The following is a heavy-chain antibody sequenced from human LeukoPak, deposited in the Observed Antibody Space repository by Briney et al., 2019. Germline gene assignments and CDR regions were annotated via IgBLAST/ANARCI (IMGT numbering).Heavy chain of an antibody. J-gene: IGHJ5*02. CDR3: ARLVGATRNWFDP. CDR2: IYPGDSDT. Sequence: GESLKISCKGSGYSFTSYWIGWVRQMPGKGLEWMGIIYPGDSDTRYSPSFQGQVTISADKSISTAYLQWCSLKASDTAMYYCARLVGATRNWFDPWGQGTLVTVSS. V-gene: IGHV5-51*01. D-gene: IGHD1-26*01. CDR1: GYSFTSYW.